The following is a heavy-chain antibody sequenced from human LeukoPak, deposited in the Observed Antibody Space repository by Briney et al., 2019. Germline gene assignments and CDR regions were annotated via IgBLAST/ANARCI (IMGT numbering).Heavy chain of an antibody. CDR2: IYYSGST. CDR3: ARQLGNYDFWSGYYQFDY. J-gene: IGHJ4*02. Sequence: SETLSLTCTVSGGSISSSNYYWGWIRQPPGKGLEWIGSIYYSGSTYYNPSLKSRVTISVDTSKNQFSLKLSSVTAADTAVYYCARQLGNYDFWSGYYQFDYWGQGTLVTVSS. V-gene: IGHV4-39*01. D-gene: IGHD3-3*01. CDR1: GGSISSSNYY.